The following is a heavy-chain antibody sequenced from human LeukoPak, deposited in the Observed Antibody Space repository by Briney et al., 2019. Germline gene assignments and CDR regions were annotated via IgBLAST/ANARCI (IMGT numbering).Heavy chain of an antibody. CDR1: GFTFSSYG. CDR3: AKDRSPWIVVVVAATAVGHATIDY. J-gene: IGHJ4*02. V-gene: IGHV3-30*18. Sequence: SGGSLRLSCAASGFTFSSYGMHGVRKAPGRGLEWVAVISYDGSNKYYADSVKGRFTISRDNSKNTLYLQMNSLRAEDTAVYYCAKDRSPWIVVVVAATAVGHATIDYWGQGTLVTVSS. D-gene: IGHD2-15*01. CDR2: ISYDGSNK.